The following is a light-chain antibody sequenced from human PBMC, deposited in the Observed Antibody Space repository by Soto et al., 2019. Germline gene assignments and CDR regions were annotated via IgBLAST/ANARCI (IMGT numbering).Light chain of an antibody. CDR1: RSVGVS. J-gene: IGKJ2*01. Sequence: ETVLTQSPGTLSLSPGEGATLSCRASRSVGVSVAWYLQKPGQAPRLLIYNAVSRVAGIPDRFRGSGSGTDFTLTVNRLEPEDFAVYYCQQYGTSPMHTFGQGTKLEIK. V-gene: IGKV3-20*01. CDR2: NAV. CDR3: QQYGTSPMHT.